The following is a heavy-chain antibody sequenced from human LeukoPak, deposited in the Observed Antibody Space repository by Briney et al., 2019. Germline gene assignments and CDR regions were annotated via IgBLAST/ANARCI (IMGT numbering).Heavy chain of an antibody. CDR1: GYTFTSYY. D-gene: IGHD3-10*01. Sequence: ASVKVSCKTSGYTFTSYYMHWVRQAPGQGLEWMGIINPSGGNTNYAQRFQGRVTMTSDTSTRTVYMELSSLRSEDTALYYCARVRGVEFDYWGQGTLVTVSS. CDR3: ARVRGVEFDY. J-gene: IGHJ4*02. CDR2: INPSGGNT. V-gene: IGHV1-46*01.